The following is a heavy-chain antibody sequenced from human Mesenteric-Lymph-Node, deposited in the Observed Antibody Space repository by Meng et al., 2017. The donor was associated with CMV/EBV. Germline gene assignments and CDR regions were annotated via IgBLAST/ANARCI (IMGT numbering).Heavy chain of an antibody. J-gene: IGHJ4*02. CDR2: ISYDGSNK. D-gene: IGHD3-22*01. Sequence: LSLTCAVYGGSFSSYAMHWVRQAPGKGLEWVAVISYDGSNKYYADSGKGRFTISSDNSKNTLYLQMNSLRAEDTAVYYCARAYYYDSSGYYPGDYWGQGTLVTVSS. CDR3: ARAYYYDSSGYYPGDY. CDR1: GGSFSSYA. V-gene: IGHV3-30-3*01.